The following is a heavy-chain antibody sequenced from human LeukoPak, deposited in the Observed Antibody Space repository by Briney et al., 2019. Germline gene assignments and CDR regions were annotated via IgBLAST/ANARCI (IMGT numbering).Heavy chain of an antibody. J-gene: IGHJ3*02. D-gene: IGHD3-10*01. V-gene: IGHV1-8*01. CDR3: ARVYYGSGSYYSDAFDI. CDR1: GYTFTSYD. CDR2: MNPNSGNT. Sequence: GASVKVSCKASGYTFTSYDINWVRQATGQGLEWMGWMNPNSGNTGYAQKFQGRVTMTRNTSISTAYMELSSLRSEDTAVYYCARVYYGSGSYYSDAFDIWGQGTMVTVSS.